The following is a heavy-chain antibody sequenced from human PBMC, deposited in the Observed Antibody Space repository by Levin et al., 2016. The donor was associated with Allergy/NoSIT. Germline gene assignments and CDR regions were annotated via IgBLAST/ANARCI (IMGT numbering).Heavy chain of an antibody. CDR2: IYSGGNT. Sequence: GESLKISCAASDFTVSSNHMNWVRQAPGKGLEWVSLIYSGGNTHYADSVKGRFTISRDNSKNTLDLQMDSLRAEDTAVYYCARARSGSFDYWGQGTLVTVSS. V-gene: IGHV3-66*01. J-gene: IGHJ4*02. CDR3: ARARSGSFDY. CDR1: DFTVSSNH. D-gene: IGHD3-10*01.